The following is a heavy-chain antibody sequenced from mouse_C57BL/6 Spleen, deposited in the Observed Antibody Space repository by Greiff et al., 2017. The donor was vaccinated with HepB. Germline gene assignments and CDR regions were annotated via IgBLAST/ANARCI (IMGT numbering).Heavy chain of an antibody. J-gene: IGHJ3*01. CDR2: IDPENGDT. Sequence: VQLKESGAELVRPGASVKLSCTASGFNIKDDYMHWVKQRPEQGLEWIGWIDPENGDTEYASKFQGKATITADTSSNTAYLQLSSLTSEDTAVYYCTTSGDYPAWFAYWGQGTLVTVSA. CDR1: GFNIKDDY. D-gene: IGHD2-4*01. CDR3: TTSGDYPAWFAY. V-gene: IGHV14-4*01.